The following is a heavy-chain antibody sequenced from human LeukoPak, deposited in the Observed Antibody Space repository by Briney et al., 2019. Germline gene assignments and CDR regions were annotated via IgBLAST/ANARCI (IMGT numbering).Heavy chain of an antibody. CDR2: ISGSGGST. CDR3: AKDGRRGRIAAPPD. Sequence: PGGSLRLSCAASGFTFSSYGMSWVRQAPGKGLEWVSAISGSGGSTYYADSVKGRFTISRDNSKNTLYLQMNSLRAEDTAVYYCAKDGRRGRIAAPPDWGQGTLVTVSS. D-gene: IGHD6-13*01. CDR1: GFTFSSYG. J-gene: IGHJ4*02. V-gene: IGHV3-23*01.